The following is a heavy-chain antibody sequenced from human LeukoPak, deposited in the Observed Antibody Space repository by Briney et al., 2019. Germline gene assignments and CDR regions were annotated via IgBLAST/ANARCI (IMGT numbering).Heavy chain of an antibody. Sequence: GGSLRLSCAASGFTFSSYSMNWVRQAPGKGLEWVSSISSSSYIYYADSVKGRFTISRDNAKNSLYLQMNSLRAEDTAVYYCARGSIYNWNDWWGQGTLVTVSS. CDR2: ISSSSYI. J-gene: IGHJ5*01. V-gene: IGHV3-21*01. CDR1: GFTFSSYS. D-gene: IGHD6-6*01. CDR3: ARGSIYNWNDW.